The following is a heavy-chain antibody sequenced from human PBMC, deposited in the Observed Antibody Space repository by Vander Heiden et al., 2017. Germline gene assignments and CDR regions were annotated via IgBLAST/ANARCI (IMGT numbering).Heavy chain of an antibody. J-gene: IGHJ4*02. Sequence: QVQLVESGGGVVQPGKSLRLACAASGFTCSIYGMYWVRQAPGKGLEWVAAISYHGQITYYADSVKGRFTFSRDNSKNTVYLQMNSLRAEDTAVYYCAKDPDLDYWGQGTLVTVSS. CDR2: ISYHGQIT. CDR3: AKDPDLDY. CDR1: GFTCSIYG. V-gene: IGHV3-30*18.